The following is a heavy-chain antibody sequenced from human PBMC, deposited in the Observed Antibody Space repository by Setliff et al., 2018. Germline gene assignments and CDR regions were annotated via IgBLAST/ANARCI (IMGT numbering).Heavy chain of an antibody. Sequence: SETLSLTCTVSGGSIKDEDHYWGWIRQPPGKGLEWIGTIYYSGATYHNPSLKSRLAISVDTSKNQFSLKLNSVTAADTAVYYCASWGTVTLFDYWGQGTLVTVSS. D-gene: IGHD4-4*01. J-gene: IGHJ4*02. CDR1: GGSIKDEDHY. CDR3: ASWGTVTLFDY. CDR2: IYYSGAT. V-gene: IGHV4-39*01.